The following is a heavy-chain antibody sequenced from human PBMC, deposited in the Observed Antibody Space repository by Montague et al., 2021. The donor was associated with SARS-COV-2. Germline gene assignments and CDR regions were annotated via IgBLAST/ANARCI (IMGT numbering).Heavy chain of an antibody. D-gene: IGHD2-21*02. CDR3: ARESDAVDY. V-gene: IGHV4-4*07. Sequence: SETLSLTCTVSGGSISSHYWSWMRQPAGKGLQWIGRIYTSGSTNYNTSLKSRVTMSVDTSKNQFSQQLSTVTAADTAVYYCARESDAVDYWGQGTLVTVSS. J-gene: IGHJ4*02. CDR1: GGSISSHY. CDR2: IYTSGST.